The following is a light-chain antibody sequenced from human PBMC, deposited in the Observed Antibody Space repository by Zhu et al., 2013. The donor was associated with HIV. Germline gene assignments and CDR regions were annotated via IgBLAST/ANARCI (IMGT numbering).Light chain of an antibody. V-gene: IGKV4-1*01. Sequence: DIVMTQSPDSLAVSLGERATINCKSSQSVLFSANNKNYLAWYQQKPGQPPKLLIYWASTRESGVPDRFSGSGSGTDFTLKISRVEAEDVGVYYCMQGTHWLTFGGGTKVEIK. CDR1: QSVLFSANNKNY. CDR2: WAS. CDR3: MQGTHWLT. J-gene: IGKJ4*01.